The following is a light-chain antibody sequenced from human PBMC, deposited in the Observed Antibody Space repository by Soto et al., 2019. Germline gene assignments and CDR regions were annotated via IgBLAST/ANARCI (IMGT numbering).Light chain of an antibody. CDR3: SSYISNSTFYV. Sequence: QSVLTQPASVSGSPGQSITISCTGTSSDVGRYNFVSWYQQHPDKAPKLMIYEVSNRPSGISYRFSGSKSGNTASLTIFGLQAEDEADYYCSSYISNSTFYVFGTGTKVTVL. CDR2: EVS. CDR1: SSDVGRYNF. J-gene: IGLJ1*01. V-gene: IGLV2-14*01.